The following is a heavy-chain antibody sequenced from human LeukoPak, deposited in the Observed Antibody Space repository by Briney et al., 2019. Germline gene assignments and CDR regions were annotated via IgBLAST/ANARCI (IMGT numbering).Heavy chain of an antibody. D-gene: IGHD2-15*01. CDR2: IQYDGSTT. CDR1: GFSFSSYW. J-gene: IGHJ3*02. CDR3: PRALVAGVTLNALDI. Sequence: GGSLRLSCAASGFSFSSYWMHWVRQAPGKGLVWVARIQYDGSTTNCADSVKGRFTISRDNAKKPLYVQLNSLRAEDTAVYYCPRALVAGVTLNALDIWGQGTMVTVPS. V-gene: IGHV3-74*01.